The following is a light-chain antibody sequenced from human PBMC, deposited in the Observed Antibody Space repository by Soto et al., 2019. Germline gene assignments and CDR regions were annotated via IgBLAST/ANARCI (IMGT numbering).Light chain of an antibody. J-gene: IGKJ1*01. Sequence: EIVLTQSPGTLSVSPGERATLSCRASQTISSNNLAWYQQKPGQAPSLLIYGTSSRATGIPDRFSGSGSGTDFTRTISRLEPEDSAINYCQQYGSWTFGQGTKVEIK. CDR3: QQYGSWT. CDR1: QTISSNN. CDR2: GTS. V-gene: IGKV3-20*01.